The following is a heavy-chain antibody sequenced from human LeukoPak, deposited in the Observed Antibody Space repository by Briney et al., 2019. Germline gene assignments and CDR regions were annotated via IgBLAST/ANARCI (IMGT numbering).Heavy chain of an antibody. CDR2: IYYSGST. V-gene: IGHV4-59*01. J-gene: IGHJ3*02. CDR1: GDSINY. D-gene: IGHD6-13*01. CDR3: AREADQQLSAFDI. Sequence: KPSETLSLTCTVSGDSINYWAWIRQPPGKGLEWIGYIYYSGSTNYNPSLKSRVTISVDTSKNQFSLKLSSVTAADTAVYYCAREADQQLSAFDIWGQGTMVTVSS.